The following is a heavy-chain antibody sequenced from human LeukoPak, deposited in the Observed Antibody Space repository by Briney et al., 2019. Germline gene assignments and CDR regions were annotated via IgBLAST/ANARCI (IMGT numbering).Heavy chain of an antibody. Sequence: SETLSLTCTVSGGSISSSSYYWGWIRQPPGKGLEWIGSIYHSGSTYYNPSLKSRVTISVDTSKNQFSLKLSSVTAADTVVYYCARDYYYGSGSSLDYWGQGTLVTVSS. D-gene: IGHD3-10*01. J-gene: IGHJ4*02. CDR3: ARDYYYGSGSSLDY. V-gene: IGHV4-39*07. CDR2: IYHSGST. CDR1: GGSISSSSYY.